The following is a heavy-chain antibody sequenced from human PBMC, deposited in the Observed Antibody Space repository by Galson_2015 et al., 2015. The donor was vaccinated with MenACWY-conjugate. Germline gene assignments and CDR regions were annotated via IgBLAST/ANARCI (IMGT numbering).Heavy chain of an antibody. D-gene: IGHD2-15*01. CDR3: TRDRDVGGSRWWFDP. Sequence: SLRLSCAASGFTFSNVWMSWVRQAPGKGLEWVARIKCRTDGGTTDYATPVKGRFTILRDDSAKTLYLQMNSLKIEDTAVYFCTRDRDVGGSRWWFDPWGQGTLVTVSS. V-gene: IGHV3-15*01. J-gene: IGHJ5*02. CDR1: GFTFSNVW. CDR2: IKCRTDGGTT.